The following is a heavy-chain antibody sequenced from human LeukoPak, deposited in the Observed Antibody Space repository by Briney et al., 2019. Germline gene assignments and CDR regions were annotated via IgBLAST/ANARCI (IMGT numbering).Heavy chain of an antibody. CDR1: GYSIRSSSFY. Sequence: SETLSLTCTVSGYSIRSSSFYWGWIRQPPGKGLEWIGNIFYTGSTYYNPSLEGRVTISVDTSKNQFSLRLSSVTAADTAVYYCASYSNLFDYWGQGSLVTVSS. CDR2: IFYTGST. V-gene: IGHV4-39*01. J-gene: IGHJ4*02. CDR3: ASYSNLFDY. D-gene: IGHD4-11*01.